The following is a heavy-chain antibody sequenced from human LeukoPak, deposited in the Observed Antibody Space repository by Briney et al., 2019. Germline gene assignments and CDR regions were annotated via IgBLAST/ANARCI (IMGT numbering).Heavy chain of an antibody. CDR2: ISSSSSTI. CDR3: ARDPRGSTSCCFDY. J-gene: IGHJ4*02. V-gene: IGHV3-48*01. CDR1: GFTLSSYS. Sequence: GGSLRLSCAASGFTLSSYSMNWVRQAPGKGLEWVSYISSSSSTIYNADSVKGRFTISRDNAKNSLYLQMNSLRAEDTAVYYCARDPRGSTSCCFDYWGQGTLVTVSS. D-gene: IGHD2-2*01.